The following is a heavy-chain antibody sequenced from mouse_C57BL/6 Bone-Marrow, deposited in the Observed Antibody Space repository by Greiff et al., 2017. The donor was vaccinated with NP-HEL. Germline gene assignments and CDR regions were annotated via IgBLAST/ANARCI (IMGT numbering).Heavy chain of an antibody. J-gene: IGHJ1*03. D-gene: IGHD2-12*01. CDR2: IRSKSSNYAT. CDR1: GFTFNTYA. Sequence: GGGLVQPKGSLKLSCAASGFTFNTYAMHWVRQAPGKGLEWVARIRSKSSNYATYYADSVKDRFTISRDDSQSMLYLQMNNLKTEDTAMYYCVGDYDERRYWYFDVWGTGTTVTVSS. V-gene: IGHV10-3*01. CDR3: VGDYDERRYWYFDV.